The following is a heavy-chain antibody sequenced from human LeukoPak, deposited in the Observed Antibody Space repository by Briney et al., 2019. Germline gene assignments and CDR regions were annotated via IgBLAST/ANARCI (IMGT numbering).Heavy chain of an antibody. CDR2: IYYSGST. J-gene: IGHJ4*02. Sequence: SETLSLTCTVSVGSISSSSYHWGWIRQPPGKGLEWIGSIYYSGSTYYNPSLKSRVTISVDTSKNQFSLKLSSVTAADTAVYYCARVLNYWGQGTLVTVSS. CDR1: VGSISSSSYH. CDR3: ARVLNY. V-gene: IGHV4-39*07.